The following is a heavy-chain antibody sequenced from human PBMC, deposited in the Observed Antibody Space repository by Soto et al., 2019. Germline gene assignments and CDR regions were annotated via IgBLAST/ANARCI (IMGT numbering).Heavy chain of an antibody. Sequence: EVQLVESGGGLVKPGGSLRLSCAASGFTFSNAWMSWVRQAPGKGLEWVGRIKSKTDGGTTDYAAPVKGRFTISRDDSKNTLYLQMNSLKTEDTAVYYCTTEGYRSWGVYYFDYWGQGTLVTVSS. CDR3: TTEGYRSWGVYYFDY. D-gene: IGHD3-16*01. V-gene: IGHV3-15*01. J-gene: IGHJ4*02. CDR1: GFTFSNAW. CDR2: IKSKTDGGTT.